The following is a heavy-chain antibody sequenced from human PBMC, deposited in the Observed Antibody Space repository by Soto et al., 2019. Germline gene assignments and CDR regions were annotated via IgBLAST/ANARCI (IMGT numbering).Heavy chain of an antibody. CDR2: IIPIFGTA. D-gene: IGHD2-21*02. J-gene: IGHJ3*02. CDR1: GGTFSSYA. CDR3: AREPVVTHDAFDI. V-gene: IGHV1-69*12. Sequence: QVQLVQSGAEVKKPGSSVKVSCKASGGTFSSYAISWVRQAPGQGLEWMGGIIPIFGTANYAQKFQGRVTSTADESTSPAYMELSSLRSEYTAVYYCAREPVVTHDAFDIWGQGTIVTVAS.